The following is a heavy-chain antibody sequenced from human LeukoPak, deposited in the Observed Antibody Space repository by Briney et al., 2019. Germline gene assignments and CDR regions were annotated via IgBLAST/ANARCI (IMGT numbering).Heavy chain of an antibody. CDR3: ARVSSAGSWYGQPYFDY. D-gene: IGHD6-13*01. CDR1: GGSISSGGYY. J-gene: IGHJ4*02. Sequence: SETLSLTCTVSGGSISSGGYYWSWIRQHPGKGLEWIGYIYYSGSTYYNPSLKSRVTISVDTSKNQFSLKLSSVTAADTAVYYCARVSSAGSWYGQPYFDYWGQGTLVTVSS. CDR2: IYYSGST. V-gene: IGHV4-31*03.